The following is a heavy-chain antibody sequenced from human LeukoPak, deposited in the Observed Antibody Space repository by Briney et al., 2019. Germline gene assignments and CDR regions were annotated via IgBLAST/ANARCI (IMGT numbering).Heavy chain of an antibody. CDR2: INPNSGGT. CDR3: ARWDYHDNSGFPW. Sequence: GASVKVSCKASGYTFTDYYMHWVRQAPGQGLEWMGWINPNSGGTNYAQKFQGRVTMTRDTSISTAYMELNRLRSDDTAVYYCARWDYHDNSGFPWWGQGTLVTVSS. V-gene: IGHV1-2*02. D-gene: IGHD3-22*01. CDR1: GYTFTDYY. J-gene: IGHJ4*02.